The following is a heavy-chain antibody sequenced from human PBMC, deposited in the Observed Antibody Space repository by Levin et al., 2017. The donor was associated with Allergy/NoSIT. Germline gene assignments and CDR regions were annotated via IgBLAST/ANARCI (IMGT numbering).Heavy chain of an antibody. Sequence: PGGSLRLSCAASGFTFSSYWMHWVRQAPGKGLVWVSRINSDGSSTTYADSVKGRSTISRANAKNTLHLHMNSLRAEDTAVYYCAKSSSGFDYWGQGTLVTVSS. J-gene: IGHJ4*02. CDR2: INSDGSST. CDR1: GFTFSSYW. V-gene: IGHV3-74*01. D-gene: IGHD6-25*01. CDR3: AKSSSGFDY.